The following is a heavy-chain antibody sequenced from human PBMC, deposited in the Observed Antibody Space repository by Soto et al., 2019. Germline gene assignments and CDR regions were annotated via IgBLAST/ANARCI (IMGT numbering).Heavy chain of an antibody. CDR2: RDQDGSET. CDR1: GFTFSTYW. Sequence: EVQLVESGGGLVQPGGSLRLSCAASGFTFSTYWMTWVRQPPGKGLEWVANRDQDGSETYYVDSVRGRFTVSRDNAKNSLYLQMNSLRVEDTAVYYCVCGGNFFIYWGKGTLVTVSP. V-gene: IGHV3-7*01. D-gene: IGHD3-16*01. J-gene: IGHJ4*02. CDR3: VCGGNFFIY.